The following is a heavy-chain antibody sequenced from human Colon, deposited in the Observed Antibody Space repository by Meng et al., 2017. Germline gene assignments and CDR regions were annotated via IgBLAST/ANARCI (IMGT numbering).Heavy chain of an antibody. CDR3: VRGSIDWYFDY. D-gene: IGHD3-9*01. J-gene: IGHJ4*02. V-gene: IGHV3-30*04. CDR2: ISYDGSNK. Sequence: GSGGGLVRPWGSLRLSCGASGFTFSSYAMHWVRQAPGKGLEWVAVISYDGSNKYYADSVKGRFTISRDNSKNTLYLQMNSLRAEDTGLYYCVRGSIDWYFDYWGQGTLVTVSS. CDR1: GFTFSSYA.